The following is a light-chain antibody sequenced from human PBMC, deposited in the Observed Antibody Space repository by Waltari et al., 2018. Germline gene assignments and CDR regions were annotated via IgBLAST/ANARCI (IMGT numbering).Light chain of an antibody. CDR2: GTS. CDR1: QSVSGH. Sequence: DIVLTQSPATLSLSPGERATLSCRASQSVSGHLAWYQQKPGQAPVLLIYGTSNRATGIPARFSGGGSGTDFTLSISRLEPEDFALYFCHLRTDWPPRYTFGQGTKLEIK. V-gene: IGKV3-11*01. J-gene: IGKJ2*01. CDR3: HLRTDWPPRYT.